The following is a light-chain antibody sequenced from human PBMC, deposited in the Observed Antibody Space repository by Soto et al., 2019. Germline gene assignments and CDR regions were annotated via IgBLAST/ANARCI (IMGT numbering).Light chain of an antibody. Sequence: EILMTLSSAPLSVSPWDRATLSCRSSQSVFSSLAWLQQRPDQAPRLLIDGSATRATGIPARFSGSGSGTDFTLTISSLQPDDFATYYCQQYDSYSWTFGQGTKVDIK. CDR3: QQYDSYSWT. CDR2: GSA. CDR1: QSVFSS. V-gene: IGKV3-15*01. J-gene: IGKJ1*01.